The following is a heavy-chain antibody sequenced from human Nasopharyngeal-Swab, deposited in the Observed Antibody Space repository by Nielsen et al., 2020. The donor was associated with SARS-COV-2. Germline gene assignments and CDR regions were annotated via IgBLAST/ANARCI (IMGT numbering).Heavy chain of an antibody. D-gene: IGHD3-10*01. V-gene: IGHV4-59*08. CDR3: ARHKVGSTMVRDDAFDI. CDR1: GGSIGSYY. Sequence: SETLSLTCTVSGGSIGSYYWSWIRQPPGKGLEWIGYIYYSGSTNYNPSLKSRVTISVDTSKNQFSLKLSSVTAADTAVYYCARHKVGSTMVRDDAFDIWGQGTMVTVSS. CDR2: IYYSGST. J-gene: IGHJ3*02.